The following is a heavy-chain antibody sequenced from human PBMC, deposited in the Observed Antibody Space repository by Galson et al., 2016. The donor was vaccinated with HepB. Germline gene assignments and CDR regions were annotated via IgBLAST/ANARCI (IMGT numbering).Heavy chain of an antibody. Sequence: SLRLSCAASGFTFKNYGMSWVRQAPGKGLEWVAIISNDGRYTYFADSVNGRFIILRDNSRNTLYLQMDSLRPEDTAMYYCARDKGGGLLWFGELFDYWGQGTLVTVSS. CDR2: ISNDGRYT. J-gene: IGHJ4*02. V-gene: IGHV3-30*03. CDR3: ARDKGGGLLWFGELFDY. CDR1: GFTFKNYG. D-gene: IGHD3-10*01.